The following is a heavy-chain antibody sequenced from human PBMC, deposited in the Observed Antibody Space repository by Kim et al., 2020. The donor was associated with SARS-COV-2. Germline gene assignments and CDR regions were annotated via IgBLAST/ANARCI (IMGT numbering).Heavy chain of an antibody. CDR2: ISGSGGST. J-gene: IGHJ4*02. CDR3: AKDPQSYDILTGYYMVKFDY. Sequence: GGSLRLSCAASGFTFSSYAMSWVRQAPGKGLEWVSAISGSGGSTYYADSVKGRFTISRDNSKNTLYLQMNSLRAEDTAVYYCAKDPQSYDILTGYYMVKFDYWGQGTLVTVSS. V-gene: IGHV3-23*01. D-gene: IGHD3-9*01. CDR1: GFTFSSYA.